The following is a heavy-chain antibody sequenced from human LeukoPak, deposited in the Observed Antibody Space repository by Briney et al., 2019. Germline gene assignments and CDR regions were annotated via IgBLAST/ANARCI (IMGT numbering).Heavy chain of an antibody. CDR1: GGSISSYY. CDR3: ARLSYDSSGYSGYFDY. Sequence: SETLSLTCTVSGGSISSYYWSWIRQPPGKGLEWIGYIYYSGSTNYNPSLKSRVTISVDTSKNQFSLKLSSVTAVDTAVYYCARLSYDSSGYSGYFDYWGQGTLVTVSS. V-gene: IGHV4-59*08. CDR2: IYYSGST. D-gene: IGHD3-22*01. J-gene: IGHJ4*02.